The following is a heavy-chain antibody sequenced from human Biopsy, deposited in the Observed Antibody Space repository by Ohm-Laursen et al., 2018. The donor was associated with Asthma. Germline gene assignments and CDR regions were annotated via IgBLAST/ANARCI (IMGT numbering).Heavy chain of an antibody. D-gene: IGHD6-19*01. Sequence: SDTLSLTCSVYGGSISSVYWSWIRKSPEKGLEWMGYVYWTGSTNYNPSLKSRITMSVDTSKNRMFLELTSVTAADTAIYYCVRAVRNEQWLAPFDYWGQGKPVTVSS. CDR1: GGSISSVY. V-gene: IGHV4-59*07. CDR3: VRAVRNEQWLAPFDY. J-gene: IGHJ4*02. CDR2: VYWTGST.